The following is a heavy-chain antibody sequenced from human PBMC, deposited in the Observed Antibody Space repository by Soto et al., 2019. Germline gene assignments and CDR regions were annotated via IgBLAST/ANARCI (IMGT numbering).Heavy chain of an antibody. CDR2: IYHSGST. J-gene: IGHJ5*02. Sequence: SETLSLTCAVSGGSISSGGYSWSWIRQPPGKGLEWIGYIYHSGSTYYNPSLKSRVTISVDKSKNQFSLKLNSVTAADTAVYYCARDQLEGNWFDPWGQRTLVTVSS. D-gene: IGHD1-1*01. V-gene: IGHV4-30-2*01. CDR1: GGSISSGGYS. CDR3: ARDQLEGNWFDP.